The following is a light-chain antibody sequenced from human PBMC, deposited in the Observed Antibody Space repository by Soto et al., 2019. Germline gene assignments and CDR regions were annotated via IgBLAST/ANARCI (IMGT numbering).Light chain of an antibody. Sequence: DVQMTQSPSSVSASVGDRVTITYRASQDISRWLAWYQQKPGQAPKFLIYAASNLQSGDPSRFSGSGSGKDFALTISSLQPEDFATYYCQQANNFPVTFGQGTRLEMK. CDR2: AAS. J-gene: IGKJ5*01. CDR3: QQANNFPVT. CDR1: QDISRW. V-gene: IGKV1D-12*01.